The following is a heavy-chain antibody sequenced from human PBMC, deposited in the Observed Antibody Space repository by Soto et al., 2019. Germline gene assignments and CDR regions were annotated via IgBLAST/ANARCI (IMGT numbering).Heavy chain of an antibody. J-gene: IGHJ3*02. Sequence: QVQLQESGPGLVKPSGTLSLTCAVSGGSISSSNWWSWVRQPPGKGLEWIGEIYHSGSTNYNPSLKSRVTLAVDKSKNQFSLKLSSVTAADTAVYYCARVKLAAAGTLDAFDIWGQGTMVTVSS. CDR3: ARVKLAAAGTLDAFDI. V-gene: IGHV4-4*02. CDR1: GGSISSSNW. CDR2: IYHSGST. D-gene: IGHD6-13*01.